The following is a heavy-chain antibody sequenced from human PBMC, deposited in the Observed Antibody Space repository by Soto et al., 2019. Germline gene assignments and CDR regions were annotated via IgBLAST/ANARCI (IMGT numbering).Heavy chain of an antibody. Sequence: SEILSLTCIVSGGSINSNGYYWGWVRQPPGKGLEWIGTIDYSGDIYYSPSLKSRITISVSTSKIQFYLTLSSVTAADTAVYYCARDHGDYRISDWGQGVLVTVSS. CDR1: GGSINSNGYY. CDR3: ARDHGDYRISD. V-gene: IGHV4-39*01. CDR2: IDYSGDI. J-gene: IGHJ4*02. D-gene: IGHD4-17*01.